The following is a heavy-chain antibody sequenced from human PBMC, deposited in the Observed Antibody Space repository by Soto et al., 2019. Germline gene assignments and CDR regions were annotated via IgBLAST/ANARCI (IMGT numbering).Heavy chain of an antibody. CDR3: ARVRQYYDILTGYTPDAFDI. J-gene: IGHJ3*02. CDR1: GFTFSSYW. Sequence: EVQLVESGGGLVQPGGSLRLSCAASGFTFSSYWMSWVRQAPGKGLEWVANIKQDGSEKYYVDSVKGRFTISRDNAKNSLYLQMNSLRDEETAVYYCARVRQYYDILTGYTPDAFDIWGQGTMVTVSS. D-gene: IGHD3-9*01. CDR2: IKQDGSEK. V-gene: IGHV3-7*01.